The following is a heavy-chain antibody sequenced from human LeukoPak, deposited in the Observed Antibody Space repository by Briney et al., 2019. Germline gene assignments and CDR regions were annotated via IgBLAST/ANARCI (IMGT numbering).Heavy chain of an antibody. V-gene: IGHV3-30*18. CDR2: IWDDGSDN. D-gene: IGHD2-15*01. CDR3: AKDAANLLYYFDH. J-gene: IGHJ4*02. CDR1: GFPFSNHG. Sequence: PGRSLRLSCVASGFPFSNHGMHWVRPAPGKGLERVASIWDDGSDNYPADSVRGRFTISRDNSRNTLFMQMNSLRPEDTAVYYCAKDAANLLYYFDHLGQGALVTVSS.